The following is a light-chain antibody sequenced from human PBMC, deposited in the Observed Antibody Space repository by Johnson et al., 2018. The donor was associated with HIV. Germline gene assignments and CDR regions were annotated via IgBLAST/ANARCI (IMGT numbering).Light chain of an antibody. CDR2: SNN. CDR3: AAWDDSLNGPLYV. J-gene: IGLJ1*01. V-gene: IGLV1-44*01. CDR1: SSNIGSNT. Sequence: QSVLTQSPSASGTPGQRVTISCSGSSSNIGSNTVNWYQQLPGTAPKLLIYSNNQRPSGVPDRFSCSKSGTSASLAISGLQSEDEADYYCAAWDDSLNGPLYVFGTGTKVTVL.